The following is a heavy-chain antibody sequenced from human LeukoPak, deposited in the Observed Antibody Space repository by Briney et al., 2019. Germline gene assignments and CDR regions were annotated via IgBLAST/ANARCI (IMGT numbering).Heavy chain of an antibody. CDR1: GYTLTELS. CDR2: FDPEDGET. CDR3: AFTIGFLGTSSDRHDAFDI. V-gene: IGHV1-24*01. Sequence: ASVKVSCKVSGYTLTELSMHWVRQAPGKGLEWMGGFDPEDGETIYAQKFQGRVTMTEDTSTDTAYMELSSLRSEDTAVYYRAFTIGFLGTSSDRHDAFDIWGQGTMVTVSS. D-gene: IGHD2-2*01. J-gene: IGHJ3*02.